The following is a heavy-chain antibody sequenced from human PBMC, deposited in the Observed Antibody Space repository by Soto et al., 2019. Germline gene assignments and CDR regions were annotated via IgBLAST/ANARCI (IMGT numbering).Heavy chain of an antibody. D-gene: IGHD6-6*01. CDR2: IYTSGST. V-gene: IGHV4-4*07. CDR3: ARDRGSSSSHYFDY. J-gene: IGHJ4*02. CDR1: GGSISSYY. Sequence: ETLSLTCTVSGGSISSYYWSWIRQPAGKGLEWIGRIYTSGSTNYNPSLKSRVTMSVDTSKNQFSLKLSSVTAADTAVYYCARDRGSSSSHYFDYWGQGTLVTVSS.